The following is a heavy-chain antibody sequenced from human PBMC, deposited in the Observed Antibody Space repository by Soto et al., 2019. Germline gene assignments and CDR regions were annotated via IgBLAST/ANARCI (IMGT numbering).Heavy chain of an antibody. V-gene: IGHV3-7*05. J-gene: IGHJ3*02. CDR3: ARDVSPGSSSLYLDAFDI. CDR1: GFSFGSSW. D-gene: IGHD6-13*01. Sequence: EVQLVESGGGLVQPGGSLRLSCVASGFSFGSSWMTWVRQAPGKGLEWVANIKKDGRQISYLDSVRGRFTNSRDNAKNSLYLQMNRLRAEDTALYYCARDVSPGSSSLYLDAFDIWGQGTMVTVSS. CDR2: IKKDGRQI.